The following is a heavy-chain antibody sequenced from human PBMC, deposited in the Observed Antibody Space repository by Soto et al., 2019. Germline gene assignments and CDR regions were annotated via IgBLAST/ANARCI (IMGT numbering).Heavy chain of an antibody. CDR1: GFTFSSYG. Sequence: GGSLRLSCAASGFTFSSYGRHWVRQAPGKGLEWVAVISYDGSNKYYADSVKGRFTISRDNSKNTLYLQMNSLRAEDTAVYYCAKDRKFQSGYDFYYYYGMDVWGQGTTVTVSS. J-gene: IGHJ6*02. CDR2: ISYDGSNK. V-gene: IGHV3-30*18. D-gene: IGHD5-12*01. CDR3: AKDRKFQSGYDFYYYYGMDV.